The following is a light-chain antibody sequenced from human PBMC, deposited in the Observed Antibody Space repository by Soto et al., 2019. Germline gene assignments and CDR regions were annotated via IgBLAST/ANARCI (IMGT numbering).Light chain of an antibody. Sequence: DIQMTQSPSTLSASVGDRVTITCRASQSIGRWLAWYQQKPGKAPKVLIYDASTLKSGVPSRFSGSGSGTDFTLTISSLQPEDVATYYCQNYNSDPKTFGQGTKVDIK. CDR3: QNYNSDPKT. J-gene: IGKJ1*01. CDR2: DAS. CDR1: QSIGRW. V-gene: IGKV1-5*01.